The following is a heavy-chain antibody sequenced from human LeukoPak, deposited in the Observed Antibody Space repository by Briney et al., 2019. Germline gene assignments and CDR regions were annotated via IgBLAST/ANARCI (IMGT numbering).Heavy chain of an antibody. J-gene: IGHJ4*02. D-gene: IGHD4-17*01. V-gene: IGHV3-30*18. CDR2: ISYDGSNK. CDR3: AKLATVTTLGDY. CDR1: GFTFSSYS. Sequence: GGSLRLSCAASGFTFSSYSMNWVRQAPGKGLEWVAVISYDGSNKYYADSVKGRFTISRDNSKNTLYLQMNSLRAEDTAVYYCAKLATVTTLGDYWGQGTLVTVSS.